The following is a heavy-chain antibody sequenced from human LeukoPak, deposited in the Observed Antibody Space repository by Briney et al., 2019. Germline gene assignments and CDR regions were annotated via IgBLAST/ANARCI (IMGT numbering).Heavy chain of an antibody. D-gene: IGHD4-23*01. J-gene: IGHJ4*02. Sequence: GGSLRLSFAASGFTFSSYWMTWVRQAQGKGLEWVANIKQDGSEKYYMDSVKGRFTVSRDNARKSLYLQMNNLRAEDTAVYYCARDTSYDGHSDPLDFWGQGALVTVSS. CDR2: IKQDGSEK. CDR3: ARDTSYDGHSDPLDF. V-gene: IGHV3-7*01. CDR1: GFTFSSYW.